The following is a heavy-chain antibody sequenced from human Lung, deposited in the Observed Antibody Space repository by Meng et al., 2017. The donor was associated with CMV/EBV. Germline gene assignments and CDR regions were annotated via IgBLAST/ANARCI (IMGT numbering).Heavy chain of an antibody. Sequence: FTFSDYYMSWIRQAPGKGLEWVSYISSSGSTIYYADSVKGRFTISRDNAKNSLYLQMNSLRAEDTAVYYCARDRGEYGYYDSSGYYAYWGQGTLVTVS. V-gene: IGHV3-11*04. CDR3: ARDRGEYGYYDSSGYYAY. J-gene: IGHJ4*02. CDR2: ISSSGSTI. CDR1: FTFSDYY. D-gene: IGHD3-22*01.